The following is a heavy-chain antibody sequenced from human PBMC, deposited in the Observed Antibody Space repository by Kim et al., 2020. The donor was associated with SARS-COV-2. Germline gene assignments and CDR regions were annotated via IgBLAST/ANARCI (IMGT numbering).Heavy chain of an antibody. CDR1: GFTFSSYG. CDR3: ARDGDFWSGYYGHYYYGMDV. V-gene: IGHV3-33*01. J-gene: IGHJ6*02. CDR2: IWYDGSNK. Sequence: GGSLRLSCAASGFTFSSYGMHWVRQAPGKGLEWVAVIWYDGSNKYYADSVKGRFTISRDNSKNTLYLQMNSLRAEDTAVYYCARDGDFWSGYYGHYYYGMDVWGQGTTVTVSS. D-gene: IGHD3-3*01.